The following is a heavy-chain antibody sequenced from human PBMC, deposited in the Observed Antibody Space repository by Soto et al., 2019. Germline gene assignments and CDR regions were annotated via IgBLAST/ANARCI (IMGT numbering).Heavy chain of an antibody. CDR3: ARDSASATTRWFDP. CDR2: ISSSSRTT. Sequence: GGSLRLSCAASGFTFSSYNMNWVRQAPGKGLEWISYISSSSRTTYYIDSVKGRFTISRDNAENSLYLQMNNLRDEDTAVYYCARDSASATTRWFDPWGQGTLVTVSS. V-gene: IGHV3-48*02. J-gene: IGHJ5*02. D-gene: IGHD1-7*01. CDR1: GFTFSSYN.